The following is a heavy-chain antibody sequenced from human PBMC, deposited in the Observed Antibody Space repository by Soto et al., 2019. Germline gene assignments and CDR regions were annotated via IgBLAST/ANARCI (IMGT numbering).Heavy chain of an antibody. CDR3: ARDRPRGSGSGRTAGHYYYGMDV. CDR2: ISSSGSTI. V-gene: IGHV3-11*01. Sequence: GAPGLFCAAYGFTFSDHYLSWIRQAPGKGLEWVSYISSSGSTIYYADSVKGRFTISRDNAKNSLYLQMNSLRAEDTAVYYCARDRPRGSGSGRTAGHYYYGMDVWGQGTTCTVS. J-gene: IGHJ6*02. D-gene: IGHD3-10*01. CDR1: GFTFSDHY.